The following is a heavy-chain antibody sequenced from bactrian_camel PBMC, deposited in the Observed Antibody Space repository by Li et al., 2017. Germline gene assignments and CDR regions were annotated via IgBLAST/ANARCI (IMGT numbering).Heavy chain of an antibody. CDR1: ENAFSAFC. Sequence: HVQLVESGGGSVQAGESLTISCAVSENAFSAFCMGWFRQFPGKERELVSTIGRFDSTTYSDAVKGRFTISRDRSMNMLYLQMNSLKTEDTAVYYCAAVCGQLTHWGQGTQVTVS. CDR3: AAVCGQLTH. D-gene: IGHD8*01. V-gene: IGHV3S53*01. J-gene: IGHJ4*01. CDR2: IGRFDST.